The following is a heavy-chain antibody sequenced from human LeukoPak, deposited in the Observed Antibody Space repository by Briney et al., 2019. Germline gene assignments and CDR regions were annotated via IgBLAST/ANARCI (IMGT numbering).Heavy chain of an antibody. Sequence: PSETLSLTWTVSGGSISTYYWTWIRQPPVKGLEWIGYIYYSGSTNYTPSLKSRVTMSVDTSKNQFSLKLSSVTAADTAVYYCVRGGQQLAADYWGQGTLVTVSS. D-gene: IGHD6-13*01. V-gene: IGHV4-59*01. J-gene: IGHJ4*02. CDR2: IYYSGST. CDR3: VRGGQQLAADY. CDR1: GGSISTYY.